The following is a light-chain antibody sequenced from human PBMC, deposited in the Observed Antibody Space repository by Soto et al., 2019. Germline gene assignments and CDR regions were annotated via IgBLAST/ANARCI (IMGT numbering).Light chain of an antibody. V-gene: IGKV3-20*01. J-gene: IGKJ2*01. CDR2: GAS. CDR3: HQYACSPVYT. Sequence: EIVLTQSPGTLSLSPGERATLSCRASQSVSSSYLAWYQQKPGQAPRLLIYGASSRATGIPDRFSGSGSGTDFTLTIIRLEPENFAMYYCHQYACSPVYTFVQGTKLEFK. CDR1: QSVSSSY.